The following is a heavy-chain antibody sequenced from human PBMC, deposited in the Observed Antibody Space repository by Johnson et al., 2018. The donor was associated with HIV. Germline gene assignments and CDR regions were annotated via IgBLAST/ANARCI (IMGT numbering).Heavy chain of an antibody. V-gene: IGHV3-13*01. D-gene: IGHD6-6*01. J-gene: IGHJ3*02. Sequence: VQVVESGGGLVQPGGSLRLSCAASGFTFRGYDMHWVRQAPGKGLEWVSGIGTAGDTYYPGSVKGRFTISRENGKNSLFLQMNSLRAGDTAVYYCARALIAARNAFDIWGQGTIVTVSS. CDR1: GFTFRGYD. CDR3: ARALIAARNAFDI. CDR2: IGTAGDT.